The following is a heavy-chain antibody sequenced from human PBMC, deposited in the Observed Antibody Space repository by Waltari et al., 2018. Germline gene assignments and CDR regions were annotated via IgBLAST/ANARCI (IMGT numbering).Heavy chain of an antibody. CDR2: IWYDGSNK. Sequence: QVQLVESGGGVVQPGRSLRLSCAASGFTFSSYGMQWVRQAPGQGLEWVAVIWYDGSNKYYADSVKGRFTISRDNSKTTLYLQMNSLRAEDTAMYYCAKGQGGWYYYNWFDPWGQGTLVTVSS. J-gene: IGHJ5*02. CDR3: AKGQGGWYYYNWFDP. CDR1: GFTFSSYG. V-gene: IGHV3-30*18. D-gene: IGHD6-19*01.